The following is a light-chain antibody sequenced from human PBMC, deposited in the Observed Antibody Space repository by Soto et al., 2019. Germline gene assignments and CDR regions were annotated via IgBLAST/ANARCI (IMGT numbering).Light chain of an antibody. CDR2: SSS. V-gene: IGKV1-39*01. CDR1: QGIITY. J-gene: IGKJ1*01. CDR3: QQSFSSRWT. Sequence: DIQLTNSPSSLSAYVGDRVTITCRASQGIITYLNWYQQKPGKAPNLLIYSSSTLQSGVPSRFSGSGSGTDFTLTISSLQPEDFATYYCQQSFSSRWTFGRGTKVDI.